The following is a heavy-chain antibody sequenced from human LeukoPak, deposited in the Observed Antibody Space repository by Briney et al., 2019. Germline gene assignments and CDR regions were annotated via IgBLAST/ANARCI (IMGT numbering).Heavy chain of an antibody. D-gene: IGHD6-13*01. V-gene: IGHV4-59*01. J-gene: IGHJ4*02. CDR3: ARGEADLGY. CDR2: IYYSGST. Sequence: SETLSLTCTVSGGSISSYYWSWIRQPPGKGLEWIGYIYYSGSTNYNPSLKSRVTISVATSKNQFSLKPGSVTAADAAVYSCARGEADLGYWGQGTLVTVSS. CDR1: GGSISSYY.